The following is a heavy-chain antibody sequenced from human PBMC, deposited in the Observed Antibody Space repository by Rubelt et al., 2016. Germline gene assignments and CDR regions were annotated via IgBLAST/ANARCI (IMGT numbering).Heavy chain of an antibody. V-gene: IGHV4-4*02. D-gene: IGHD6-6*01. J-gene: IGHJ6*02. CDR1: GGSISSNNW. CDR2: LYHSGNT. CDR3: ASNTKYSNWHGMNA. Sequence: QVQLQESGPGLVKPSETLSLTCTVSGGSISSNNWWGWVRQPPGKGLEWIGSLYHSGNTYFNPSLKSRVTIPADTSKNQFSLKLSSWTAADTAVYYCASNTKYSNWHGMNAWGQGTTVIVSS.